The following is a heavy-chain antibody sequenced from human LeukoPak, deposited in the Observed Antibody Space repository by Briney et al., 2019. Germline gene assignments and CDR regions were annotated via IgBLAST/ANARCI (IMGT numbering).Heavy chain of an antibody. CDR3: ARIRESLGLGAFDI. J-gene: IGHJ3*02. Sequence: SGGSLRVSCAASGFSFSNYWMCWVRQAPGKGLVCVSRINSDGSTTTYADSVKGRFTISRDNAKNTLYLQMNSLRAEDSALYYCARIRESLGLGAFDIWVQGTMVTVSS. CDR1: GFSFSNYW. CDR2: INSDGSTT. D-gene: IGHD7-27*01. V-gene: IGHV3-74*03.